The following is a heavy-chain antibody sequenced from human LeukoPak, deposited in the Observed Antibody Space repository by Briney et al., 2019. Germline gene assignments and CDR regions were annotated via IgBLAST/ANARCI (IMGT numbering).Heavy chain of an antibody. CDR3: ARRGYFDY. CDR2: IYYSGST. V-gene: IGHV4-59*08. J-gene: IGHJ4*02. CDR1: GGSISSYY. Sequence: SETLSLTCTVSGGSISSYYWSWIRQPPGKGLEWIGYIYYSGSTNYNPSLKSRVTISVDTSKNQFSLKLSSVTAADTAVYYCARRGYFDYWGQGTLVTVSA. D-gene: IGHD3-16*01.